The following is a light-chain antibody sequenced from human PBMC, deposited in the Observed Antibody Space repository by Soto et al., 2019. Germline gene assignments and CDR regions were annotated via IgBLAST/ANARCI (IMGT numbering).Light chain of an antibody. CDR1: QSVSSY. Sequence: EIVLTQSPATLSLSPGERATRSCRASQSVSSYLAWYQQKPGKAPRLLIYDASNRATGIPTRFSGSGSGTEFTLTIGSLEPEDVAVYYCQQRSNWPPYTFGQLTQLEIK. J-gene: IGKJ2*01. V-gene: IGKV3-11*01. CDR3: QQRSNWPPYT. CDR2: DAS.